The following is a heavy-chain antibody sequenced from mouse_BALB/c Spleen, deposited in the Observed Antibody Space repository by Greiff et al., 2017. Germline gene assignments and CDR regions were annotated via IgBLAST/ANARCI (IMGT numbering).Heavy chain of an antibody. V-gene: IGHV5-17*02. J-gene: IGHJ4*01. CDR2: ISSGSSTI. Sequence: EVQRVESGGGLVQPGGSRKLSCAVSGFTFSSFGMHWVRQAPEKGLEWVAYISSGSSTIYYADTVKGRFTISRDNPKNTLFLQMTSLRSEDTAMYYCARYNKGAMDYWGQGTSVTVSS. CDR3: ARYNKGAMDY. CDR1: GFTFSSFG. D-gene: IGHD6-1*01.